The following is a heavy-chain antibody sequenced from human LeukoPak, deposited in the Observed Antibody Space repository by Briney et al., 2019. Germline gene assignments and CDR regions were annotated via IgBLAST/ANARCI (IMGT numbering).Heavy chain of an antibody. CDR2: ISGSGGST. Sequence: GGSLRLSCAASGFTFSSYAMSWVRQAPGKGLEWVSAISGSGGSTYYADSVKGRFTISRDNAKNSLYLQMNSLRAEDTALYYCARDHYNRGYSGYDYGDAFDIWGQGTMVTVSS. CDR1: GFTFSSYA. V-gene: IGHV3-23*01. D-gene: IGHD5-12*01. J-gene: IGHJ3*02. CDR3: ARDHYNRGYSGYDYGDAFDI.